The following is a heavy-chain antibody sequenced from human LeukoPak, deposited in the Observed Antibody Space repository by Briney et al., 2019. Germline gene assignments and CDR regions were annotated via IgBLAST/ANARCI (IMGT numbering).Heavy chain of an antibody. J-gene: IGHJ4*02. CDR1: GFTFSTYA. V-gene: IGHV3-23*01. CDR2: ISGSGGSGST. D-gene: IGHD3-10*01. CDR3: ARDLTYSYGSGSYRPHYYFDY. Sequence: GGSLRLSCAASGFTFSTYAMSWVRQAPGKGLEWVSAISGSGGSGSTYYADFVKGRFTISRDNSKNTLYLQMNSLRAEDTAVYYCARDLTYSYGSGSYRPHYYFDYWGQGTLVTVSS.